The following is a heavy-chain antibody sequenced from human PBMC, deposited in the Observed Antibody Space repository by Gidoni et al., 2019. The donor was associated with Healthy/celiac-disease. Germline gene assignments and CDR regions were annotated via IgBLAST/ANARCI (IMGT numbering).Heavy chain of an antibody. CDR2: IWYDGSNK. CDR1: GFTFSRYG. CDR3: ARDQGPPYCSSTSGYNWFDP. D-gene: IGHD2-2*01. V-gene: IGHV3-33*01. Sequence: GGVVQPGRSLRLYCAASGFTFSRYGMHWVRQAPGKGLEWVAVIWYDGSNKSYADSLKGRFTISRDNSKNTMYLQMNSLRGEDTAVYYCARDQGPPYCSSTSGYNWFDPWGQGTLVTVSS. J-gene: IGHJ5*02.